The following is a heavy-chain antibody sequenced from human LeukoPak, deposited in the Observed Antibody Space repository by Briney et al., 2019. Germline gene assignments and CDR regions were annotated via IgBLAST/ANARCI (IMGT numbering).Heavy chain of an antibody. CDR3: ARVHRSGGSHPHLGYYYMDV. CDR2: IIPIFGTA. D-gene: IGHD2-15*01. J-gene: IGHJ6*03. V-gene: IGHV1-69*13. CDR1: GGTFSSYA. Sequence: EASVKVSCKASGGTFSSYAISWVRQAPGQGLEWMGGIIPIFGTANYAQKFQGRVTITADESTSTAYMELSSLRSEDTAVYYCARVHRSGGSHPHLGYYYMDVWGKGTTVTISS.